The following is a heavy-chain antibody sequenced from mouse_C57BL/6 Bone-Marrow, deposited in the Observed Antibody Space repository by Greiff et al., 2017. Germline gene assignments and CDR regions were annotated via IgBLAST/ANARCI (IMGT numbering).Heavy chain of an antibody. Sequence: EVQVVESGGDLVKPGGSLKLSCAASGFTFSSYGMSWVRQTPDKRLEWVATISSGGSYTYYPDSVNGRFTISRDNAKNTLYLQMSSLKSEDTAMYYCARLYWYFDVWGTGTTVTVSS. J-gene: IGHJ1*03. CDR1: GFTFSSYG. CDR2: ISSGGSYT. V-gene: IGHV5-6*01. CDR3: ARLYWYFDV.